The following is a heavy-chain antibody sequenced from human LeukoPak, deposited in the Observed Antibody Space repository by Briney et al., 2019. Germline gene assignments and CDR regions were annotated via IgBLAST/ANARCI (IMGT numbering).Heavy chain of an antibody. V-gene: IGHV3-66*01. Sequence: GGSLRLSCAASGFTVSSNYMSWVRQAPGKGLEWVSVIYSGGSTYYADSVKGRFTISRDNSKNTLYLQMNSLRAEDTAVYCCARDEYAAGSIDYWGQGTLVTVSS. D-gene: IGHD6-13*01. CDR1: GFTVSSNY. J-gene: IGHJ4*02. CDR3: ARDEYAAGSIDY. CDR2: IYSGGST.